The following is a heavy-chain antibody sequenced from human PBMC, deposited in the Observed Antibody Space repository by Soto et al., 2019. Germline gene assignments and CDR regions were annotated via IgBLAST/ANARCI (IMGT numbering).Heavy chain of an antibody. Sequence: EVQLVESGGGLVQPGGSLRLSCAASGFTFNTYSMNWVRQAPGKGLEWISYISSSSSTIYYADSVKGRFTISRDNAKKSLYLQMNTLRAEDTAVYYCARDLSRNWFDSWGQGTLFTGSS. V-gene: IGHV3-48*01. CDR1: GFTFNTYS. J-gene: IGHJ5*01. CDR2: ISSSSSTI. CDR3: ARDLSRNWFDS.